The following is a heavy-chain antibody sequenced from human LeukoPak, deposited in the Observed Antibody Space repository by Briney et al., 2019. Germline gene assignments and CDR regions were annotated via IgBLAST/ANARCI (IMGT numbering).Heavy chain of an antibody. V-gene: IGHV3-30*03. CDR1: GFTFSNYS. D-gene: IGHD6-13*01. Sequence: GGSLRLSCAASGFTFSNYSMNWVRQAPGEGLEWMAVISRDGTDKYYADSVKGRLTISRDNSQSTLYLHMNSLSTEDTALYYCARAIRAPGTPENAFDLWGQGTMVTVSS. CDR3: ARAIRAPGTPENAFDL. J-gene: IGHJ3*01. CDR2: ISRDGTDK.